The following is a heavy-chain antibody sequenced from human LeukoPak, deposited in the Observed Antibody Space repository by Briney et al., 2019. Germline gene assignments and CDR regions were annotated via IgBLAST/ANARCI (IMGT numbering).Heavy chain of an antibody. Sequence: SETLSLTCTVSGYSISSGYYWGWIRQPPGKGLEWIGSIYHSGSTNYNPSLKSRVTISVDTSKNQFSLKLSSVTAADTAVYYCARGQLWFGEFLRRAKRNYYFDYWGQGTLVTVSS. CDR1: GYSISSGYY. CDR3: ARGQLWFGEFLRRAKRNYYFDY. D-gene: IGHD3-10*01. CDR2: IYHSGST. J-gene: IGHJ4*02. V-gene: IGHV4-38-2*02.